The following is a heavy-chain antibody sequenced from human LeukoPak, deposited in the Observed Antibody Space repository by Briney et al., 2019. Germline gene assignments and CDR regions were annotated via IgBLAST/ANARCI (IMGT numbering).Heavy chain of an antibody. V-gene: IGHV3-74*01. CDR1: GFTFSSYW. CDR2: INSDGSST. J-gene: IGHJ1*01. Sequence: GGSLRLSCAASGFTFSSYWMHWVRQAPGKGLMWVSRINSDGSSTSYADSVKGRFTISRDNAKNTLFLQMNSLRAEDTAVYYCARGSNSGSYYGSEYFHHWGQGTLVTVSS. CDR3: ARGSNSGSYYGSEYFHH. D-gene: IGHD1-26*01.